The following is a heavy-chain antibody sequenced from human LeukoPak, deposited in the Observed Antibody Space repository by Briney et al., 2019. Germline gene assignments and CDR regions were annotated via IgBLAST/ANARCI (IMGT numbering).Heavy chain of an antibody. D-gene: IGHD3-3*01. CDR3: ASGYDFWSGYYFDY. V-gene: IGHV3-48*01. Sequence: GGSLRLSCAASGFTFSSYGMNWVRQAPGKGLEWVSYISSSSSTIYYADSVKGRFTISRDNAKNSLYLQMNSLRAEDTAVYYCASGYDFWSGYYFDYWGQGTLVTVSS. CDR2: ISSSSSTI. CDR1: GFTFSSYG. J-gene: IGHJ4*02.